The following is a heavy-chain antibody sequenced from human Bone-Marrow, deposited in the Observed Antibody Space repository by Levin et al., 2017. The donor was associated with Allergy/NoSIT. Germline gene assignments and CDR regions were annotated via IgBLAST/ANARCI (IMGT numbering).Heavy chain of an antibody. CDR2: ISGSGGST. D-gene: IGHD6-19*01. J-gene: IGHJ4*02. V-gene: IGHV3-23*01. Sequence: LSLTCAASGFTFSSYAMSWVRQAPGKGLEWVSAISGSGGSTYYADSVKGRFTISRDNSKNTLYLQMNSLRAEDTAVYYCAGKQWLVLFRIDYWGQGTLVTVSS. CDR1: GFTFSSYA. CDR3: AGKQWLVLFRIDY.